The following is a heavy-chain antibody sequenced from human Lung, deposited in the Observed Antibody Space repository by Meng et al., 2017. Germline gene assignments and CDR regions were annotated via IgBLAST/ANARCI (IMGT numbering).Heavy chain of an antibody. CDR3: TKNDFYCLGY. J-gene: IGHJ4*02. CDR1: GGSTSSDNW. D-gene: IGHD2-21*01. V-gene: IGHV4-4*02. Sequence: QVQLQESGPGLGKPSGTLSLTCAVSGGSTSSDNWWSWVRQPPGKGLEWIGEIYHSGSTNYNPSLKSRITISVDKPKNQFSLTLSSVTAADTAVYYCTKNDFYCLGYWGQGTLVTVSS. CDR2: IYHSGST.